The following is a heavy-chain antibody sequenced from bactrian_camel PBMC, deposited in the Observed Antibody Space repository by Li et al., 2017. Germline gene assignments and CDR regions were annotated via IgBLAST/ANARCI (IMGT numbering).Heavy chain of an antibody. CDR2: INSDGTT. Sequence: HVQLVESGGGSVQAGGPLRLSCAASGLPYTYRVYYWGWFRQAPGKEREEVARINSDGTTNYVDSVRGRFTISRDNAKNTLYLQMNSLKIEDTAVYYCALGSSRQATMTARGKGTQVTVS. D-gene: IGHD3*01. CDR1: GLPYTYRVYY. J-gene: IGHJ4*01. V-gene: IGHV3S53*01.